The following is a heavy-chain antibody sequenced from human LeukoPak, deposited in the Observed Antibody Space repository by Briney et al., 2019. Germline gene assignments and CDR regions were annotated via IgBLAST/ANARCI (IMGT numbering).Heavy chain of an antibody. J-gene: IGHJ1*01. D-gene: IGHD4-17*01. V-gene: IGHV4-59*08. Sequence: SETLSLTCTVSGGSISSYYWSWIRQPPGKGLEWIGYIYYSGSTNYNPSLKSRVNISVDTSKNQFSLKLSSVTAADTAVYYCADYGSAEYFQHWGQGTLVTVSS. CDR1: GGSISSYY. CDR2: IYYSGST. CDR3: ADYGSAEYFQH.